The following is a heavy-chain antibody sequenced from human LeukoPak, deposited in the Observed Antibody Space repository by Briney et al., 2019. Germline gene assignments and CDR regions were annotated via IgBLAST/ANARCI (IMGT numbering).Heavy chain of an antibody. CDR2: ISYDGSNE. D-gene: IGHD2-21*02. J-gene: IGHJ4*02. CDR1: GFTFSSYG. Sequence: PGRSLRLSCGASGFTFSSYGMHWVRQAPGKGLEWVAVISYDGSNEYYADSVKGRFTTSRDNSKNTLYLQMNSLRAEDTAVFYCAKEARQCGGDCFSLLDYWGQGTLVTVSS. V-gene: IGHV3-30*18. CDR3: AKEARQCGGDCFSLLDY.